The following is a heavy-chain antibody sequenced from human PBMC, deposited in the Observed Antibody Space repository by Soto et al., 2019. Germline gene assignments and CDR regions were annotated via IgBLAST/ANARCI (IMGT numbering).Heavy chain of an antibody. J-gene: IGHJ5*02. D-gene: IGHD2-21*02. CDR2: IIPIFGTA. V-gene: IGHV1-69*06. Sequence: QVQLVQSGAEVKKPGSSVKVSCKASGGTFSSYAISWVRQAPGQGLEWMGGIIPIFGTAHYEQKFQGRVTITADKSTSTAYMELSSLRSEDTAVYYCARGCGGDCPSANNWFDPWGQGTLVTVSS. CDR3: ARGCGGDCPSANNWFDP. CDR1: GGTFSSYA.